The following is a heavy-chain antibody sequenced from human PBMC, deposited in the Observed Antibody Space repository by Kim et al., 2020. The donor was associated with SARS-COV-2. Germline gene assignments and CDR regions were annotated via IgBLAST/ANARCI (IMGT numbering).Heavy chain of an antibody. V-gene: IGHV3-48*02. CDR1: GVTCSSYS. CDR2: IDSDSSHI. D-gene: IGHD6-13*01. Sequence: PGGSLRLSCATSGVTCSSYSMNWVRQAPGKGPEWLSYIDSDSSHIYYADSVKGRFTISRDTAKKSLYLQMNSLRDEDTAVYYCARPPYIVAPGACYWYFD. CDR3: ARPPYIVAPGACYWYFD. J-gene: IGHJ2*01.